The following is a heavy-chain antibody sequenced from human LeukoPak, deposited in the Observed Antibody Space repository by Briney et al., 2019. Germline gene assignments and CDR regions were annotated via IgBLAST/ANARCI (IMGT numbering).Heavy chain of an antibody. Sequence: ASVKVSCKASGYTFTSYGISWVRQAPGQGLEWMGWINPNSGGTNYAQKFQGRVTMTRDTSISTAYMELSRLRSDDTAVYYCARAGCSSTSCHMYYYYYGMDVWGQGTTVTVSS. V-gene: IGHV1-2*02. J-gene: IGHJ6*02. CDR2: INPNSGGT. CDR3: ARAGCSSTSCHMYYYYYGMDV. D-gene: IGHD2-2*01. CDR1: GYTFTSYG.